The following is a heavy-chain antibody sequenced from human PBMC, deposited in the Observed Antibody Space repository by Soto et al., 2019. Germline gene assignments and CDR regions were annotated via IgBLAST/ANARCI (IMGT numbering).Heavy chain of an antibody. J-gene: IGHJ4*02. D-gene: IGHD3-22*01. CDR3: ARDRYYDSSGIFDY. Sequence: GGSLRLSCAASGFTFSSYSMNWVRQAPGKGLEWVSYISSSSSTIYYADSVKGRFTISRDNAKNSLYLQMNSLRDEDTAVYYYARDRYYDSSGIFDYWGQGTLVTVSS. CDR2: ISSSSSTI. CDR1: GFTFSSYS. V-gene: IGHV3-48*02.